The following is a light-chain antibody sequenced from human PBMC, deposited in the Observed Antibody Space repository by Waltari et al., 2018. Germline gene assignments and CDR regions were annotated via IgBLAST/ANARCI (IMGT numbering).Light chain of an antibody. J-gene: IGLJ2*01. CDR3: CSYAGPDNHVV. Sequence: QSALTQPRSVSGSPAQSVTISCSGTSSDIGGYNYVSWYQQYPGKAPKLFIYDVNKRPPGVPHRFSGSKSGNTASLTISGLQTEDEADYYCCSYAGPDNHVVFGGGTKMTVL. CDR1: SSDIGGYNY. CDR2: DVN. V-gene: IGLV2-11*01.